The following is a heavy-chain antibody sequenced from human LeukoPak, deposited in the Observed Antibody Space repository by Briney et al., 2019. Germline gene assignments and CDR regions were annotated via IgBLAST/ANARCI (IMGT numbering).Heavy chain of an antibody. V-gene: IGHV4-31*03. J-gene: IGHJ4*02. CDR1: GGSISRGGYY. CDR3: ASSSGWYREIDY. CDR2: IYYSGST. Sequence: SETLSLTCTVSGGSISRGGYYWSWIRQHPGKGLEWIGYIYYSGSTYYNPSLKSRLTISVDTSKNQFSLKLSSVTAADTAVYHCASSSGWYREIDYWGQGTLVTVSS. D-gene: IGHD6-19*01.